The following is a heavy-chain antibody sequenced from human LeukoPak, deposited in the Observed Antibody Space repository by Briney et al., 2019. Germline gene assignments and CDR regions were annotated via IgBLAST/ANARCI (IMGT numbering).Heavy chain of an antibody. CDR2: MNPNSGNT. J-gene: IGHJ4*02. V-gene: IGHV1-8*01. CDR1: GYTFTSYD. Sequence: ASVKVSCKASGYTFTSYDINWVRQATGQGLEWMGWMNPNSGNTGYAQKFQGRVTMTRNTSISTAYMELSSLRSGDTAVYYCARVPSQLVPYRYFDYWGQGTLVTVSS. CDR3: ARVPSQLVPYRYFDY. D-gene: IGHD6-6*01.